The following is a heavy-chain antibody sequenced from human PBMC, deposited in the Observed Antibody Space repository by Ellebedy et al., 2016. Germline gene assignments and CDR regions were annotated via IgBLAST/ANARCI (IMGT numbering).Heavy chain of an antibody. CDR3: ARLSSGHGMDV. J-gene: IGHJ6*02. CDR2: IYSGGST. CDR1: GFTFDDYG. V-gene: IGHV3-66*01. Sequence: GGSLRLXXAASGFTFDDYGMSWVRQAPGKGLEWVSVIYSGGSTYYADSVKGRFTISRDNSKNTLYLQMNSLRAEDTAVYYCARLSSGHGMDVWGQGTTVTVSS. D-gene: IGHD3-22*01.